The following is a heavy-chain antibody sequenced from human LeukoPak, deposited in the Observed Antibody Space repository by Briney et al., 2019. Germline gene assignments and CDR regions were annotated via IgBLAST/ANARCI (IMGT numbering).Heavy chain of an antibody. J-gene: IGHJ5*02. D-gene: IGHD3-10*01. Sequence: PSETLSLTCTVSGGSISSGGYYWSWIRQHPGKGLEWIGYIYYSGSTYYNPSLKSRVTISVDTSKNQFSLKLSSVTAADTAVYYCARPGGAYHYGSGSRGNWFDPWGQGTLVTVSS. CDR2: IYYSGST. CDR3: ARPGGAYHYGSGSRGNWFDP. CDR1: GGSISSGGYY. V-gene: IGHV4-31*03.